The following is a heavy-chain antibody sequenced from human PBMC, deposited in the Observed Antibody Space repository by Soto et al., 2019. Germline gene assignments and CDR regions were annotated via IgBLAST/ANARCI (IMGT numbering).Heavy chain of an antibody. Sequence: ATVKVSCKASGYTFTGYYMNWVRQAPGQGLEWMGWINPNSGGTNYAQKFQGWVTMTRDTSISTAYMELSRLRSDATAVYYCARDHDILTGYYKIDVWGQGTTVTVSS. CDR2: INPNSGGT. V-gene: IGHV1-2*04. CDR3: ARDHDILTGYYKIDV. J-gene: IGHJ6*02. CDR1: GYTFTGYY. D-gene: IGHD3-9*01.